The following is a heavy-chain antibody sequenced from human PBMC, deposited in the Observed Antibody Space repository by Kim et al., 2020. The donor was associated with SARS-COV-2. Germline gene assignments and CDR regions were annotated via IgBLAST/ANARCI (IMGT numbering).Heavy chain of an antibody. Sequence: YYADSVKGRFTISRDNSKNTLYLQMNSLRAEDTAVYYCAKDFIGLGFFDYWGQGTLVTVSS. D-gene: IGHD3-16*02. CDR3: AKDFIGLGFFDY. V-gene: IGHV3-23*01. J-gene: IGHJ4*02.